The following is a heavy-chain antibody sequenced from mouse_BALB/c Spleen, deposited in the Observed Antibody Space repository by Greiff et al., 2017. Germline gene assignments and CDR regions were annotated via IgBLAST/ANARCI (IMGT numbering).Heavy chain of an antibody. CDR2: IWAGGST. CDR3: AREFHYYGYNYAMDY. CDR1: GFSLTSYG. D-gene: IGHD1-2*01. V-gene: IGHV2-9*02. Sequence: VQLQESGPGLVAPSQSLSITCTVSGFSLTSYGVHWVRQPPGKGLEWLGVIWAGGSTNYNSALMSRLSISKDNSKSQVFLKMNSLQTDDTAMYYCAREFHYYGYNYAMDYWGQGTSVTVSS. J-gene: IGHJ4*01.